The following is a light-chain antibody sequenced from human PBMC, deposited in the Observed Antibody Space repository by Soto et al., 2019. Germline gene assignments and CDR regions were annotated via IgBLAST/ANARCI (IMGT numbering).Light chain of an antibody. V-gene: IGKV1-9*01. CDR2: SAT. CDR3: QQLNSYPYT. Sequence: DIKLTQSPSSLSASVGDRVTITCRASLRISKYLNWYQQKPGKAPKLLIYSATTLQTGVSSRFSGSRSGPEFTLTISSLQPEDFATYYCQQLNSYPYTFAQGTKLEIK. CDR1: LRISKY. J-gene: IGKJ2*01.